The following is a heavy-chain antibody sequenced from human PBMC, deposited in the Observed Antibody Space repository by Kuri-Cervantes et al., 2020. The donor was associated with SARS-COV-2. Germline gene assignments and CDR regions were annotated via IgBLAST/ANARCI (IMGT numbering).Heavy chain of an antibody. V-gene: IGHV3-30*02. CDR1: GFTFSSYG. J-gene: IGHJ4*02. D-gene: IGHD3-22*01. Sequence: GESLKISCAASGFTFSSYGMHWARRAPGKGLEWVAFIRYDGSNKYYADSVKGRFTISRDNSKNTLYLQMSSLGAEDTAVYYCARPSSGYYFSPFDYWGQGTLVTVSS. CDR2: IRYDGSNK. CDR3: ARPSSGYYFSPFDY.